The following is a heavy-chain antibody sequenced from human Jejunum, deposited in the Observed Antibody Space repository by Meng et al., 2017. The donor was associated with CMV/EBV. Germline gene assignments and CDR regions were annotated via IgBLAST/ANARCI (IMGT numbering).Heavy chain of an antibody. CDR1: GGPITSDNFY. D-gene: IGHD6-19*01. Sequence: VQLQESGPGLVKHSQTLSLTCNFSGGPITSDNFYWGWTRQPAGKGLEWIGRVHSSGSTNYHPSLKSRVTISIDTSKNHFSLKVTSVTAADTAMYYCARGTIAVAGMNWGQGTLVTVSS. CDR3: ARGTIAVAGMN. CDR2: VHSSGST. V-gene: IGHV4-61*02. J-gene: IGHJ4*02.